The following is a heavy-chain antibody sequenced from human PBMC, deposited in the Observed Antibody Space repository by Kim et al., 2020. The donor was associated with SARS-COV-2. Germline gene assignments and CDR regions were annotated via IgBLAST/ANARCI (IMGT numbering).Heavy chain of an antibody. Sequence: ASVKGPFTISRDKSKNALYLQMNSLRAEDTAVYYCARLTNDYGDYYFDYWGQGTLVTVSS. V-gene: IGHV3-53*01. J-gene: IGHJ4*02. CDR3: ARLTNDYGDYYFDY. D-gene: IGHD4-17*01.